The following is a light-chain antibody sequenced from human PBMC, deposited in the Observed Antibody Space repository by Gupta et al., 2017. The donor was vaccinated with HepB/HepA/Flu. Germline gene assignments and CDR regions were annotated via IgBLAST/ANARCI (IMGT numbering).Light chain of an antibody. CDR2: AAS. CDR3: QQYNSYPLT. CDR1: QGISSW. V-gene: IGKV1D-16*01. Sequence: NKMTQSPYSLSASVGDRVTITCRESQGISSWLAWYQQKPEKAPKSLSYAASSLQSGVPSRFSGSGSGTDFTLTISSLQPEDFATYYCQQYNSYPLTFGGGTKVEIK. J-gene: IGKJ4*01.